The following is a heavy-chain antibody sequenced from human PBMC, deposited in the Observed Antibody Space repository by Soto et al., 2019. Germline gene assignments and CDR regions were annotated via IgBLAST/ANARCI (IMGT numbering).Heavy chain of an antibody. CDR3: ARAQYENWFNP. Sequence: GGSLRLSCAASGFSFSSYSMNWVRQAAGKGLEWVSSISSSSSYIYYADSVRGRFTISSDNAKNSVHLQMNSLRAEDTAVYYGARAQYENWFNPWAKGTLVT. D-gene: IGHD3-3*01. CDR2: ISSSSSYI. CDR1: GFSFSSYS. J-gene: IGHJ5*02. V-gene: IGHV3-21*01.